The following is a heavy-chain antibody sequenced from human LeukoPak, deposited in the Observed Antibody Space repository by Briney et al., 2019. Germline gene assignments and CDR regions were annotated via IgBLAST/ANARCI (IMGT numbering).Heavy chain of an antibody. CDR1: GYSFTSYW. J-gene: IGHJ3*02. CDR2: IYPGDSDT. D-gene: IGHD2-15*01. Sequence: GESLKISCKGSGYSFTSYWIGWVRQMPGKGLEWMGIIYPGDSDTRYSPSFQGQVTISADKSISTAYLQWSGLKASDTAMYYCARVGYCSGGSCYVAFDIWGQGTMVTVSS. CDR3: ARVGYCSGGSCYVAFDI. V-gene: IGHV5-51*01.